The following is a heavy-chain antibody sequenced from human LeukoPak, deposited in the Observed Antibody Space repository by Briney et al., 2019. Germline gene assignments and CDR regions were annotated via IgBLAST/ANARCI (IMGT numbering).Heavy chain of an antibody. CDR1: GFTFSSYE. V-gene: IGHV3-48*03. J-gene: IGHJ6*03. CDR3: ARDRVVVGATWTYYYMDV. CDR2: IRSSGSSI. Sequence: PGGSLRLSCAASGFTFSSYEMNWVRQAPGKGLEWVSYIRSSGSSIYYADSVKGRFTISRDNAKNSLYLQMNSLRAEDTAVYYCARDRVVVGATWTYYYMDVWGKGTTVTVSS. D-gene: IGHD2-15*01.